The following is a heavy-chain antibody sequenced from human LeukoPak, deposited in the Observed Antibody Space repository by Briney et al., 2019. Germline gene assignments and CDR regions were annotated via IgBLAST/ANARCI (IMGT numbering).Heavy chain of an antibody. J-gene: IGHJ4*02. CDR2: IYDSGST. CDR3: ARQLEYSSGWFDY. D-gene: IGHD6-19*01. CDR1: GGSISSSSYY. V-gene: IGHV4-39*01. Sequence: SETLSLTCTVSGGSISSSSYYWVWIRQPPGKGLEWIGSIYDSGSTYYNPSLKSRVTISVDTSKHQFSLKLSSVTAADTAVYYCARQLEYSSGWFDYWGQGTLVTVSS.